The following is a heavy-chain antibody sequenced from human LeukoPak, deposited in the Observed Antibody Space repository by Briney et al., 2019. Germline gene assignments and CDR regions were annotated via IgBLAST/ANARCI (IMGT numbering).Heavy chain of an antibody. CDR2: INPNSGGT. Sequence: ASVKVSCKASGYTFTGYYMHWVRQAPGQGLEWMGWINPNSGGTNYAQKFQGRVTMTRDTSISTAYMELSRLRSDDTAVYYCARAGWVDPLYFDYWGQGTLVTVSS. V-gene: IGHV1-2*02. CDR1: GYTFTGYY. J-gene: IGHJ4*02. D-gene: IGHD1-26*01. CDR3: ARAGWVDPLYFDY.